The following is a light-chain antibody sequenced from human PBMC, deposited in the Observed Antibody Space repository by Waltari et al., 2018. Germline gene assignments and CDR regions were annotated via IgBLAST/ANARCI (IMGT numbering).Light chain of an antibody. CDR2: EVT. Sequence: QSALTQPASVSGSPGQSITISCTGTSSDVRNYNLVSWYQQHPGKAPKLMIYEVTKRPSGVSNLFAGSKSGTTASLTISGLQADDEADYYCCSYSGSSTSLGFGTGTKVTV. CDR3: CSYSGSSTSLG. CDR1: SSDVRNYNL. V-gene: IGLV2-23*02. J-gene: IGLJ1*01.